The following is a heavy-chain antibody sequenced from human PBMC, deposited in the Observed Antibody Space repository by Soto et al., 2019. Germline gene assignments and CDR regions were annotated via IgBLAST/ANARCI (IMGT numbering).Heavy chain of an antibody. CDR2: ISYDGSNK. CDR1: GYTFSSYA. Sequence: PGGDLRLSCAASGYTFSSYAMHWVRQAPGKGLEWVAVISYDGSNKYYADSVKGRFTISRDNSKDTLYLQMNSLRAEDTAVYYCARGSPDRSGDYSDYFDDWVEG. CDR3: ARGSPDRSGDYSDYFDD. J-gene: IGHJ4*02. D-gene: IGHD3-22*01. V-gene: IGHV3-30-3*01.